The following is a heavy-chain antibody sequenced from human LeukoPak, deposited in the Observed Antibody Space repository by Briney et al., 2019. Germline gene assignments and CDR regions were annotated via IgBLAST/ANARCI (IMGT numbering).Heavy chain of an antibody. V-gene: IGHV1-8*01. CDR3: AKNPRD. CDR2: MNPNSGNT. J-gene: IGHJ4*02. CDR1: GYTFTNYD. Sequence: EASVKVSCKASGYTFTNYDINWVRQATGQGLEWMGWMNPNSGNTGYAQQFQGRVTMTRNTSISTAYMELSSLRSEDTAVYFCAKNPRDWGQGTLVTVSS.